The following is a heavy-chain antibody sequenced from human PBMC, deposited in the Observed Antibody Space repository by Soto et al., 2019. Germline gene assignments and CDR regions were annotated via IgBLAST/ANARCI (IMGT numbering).Heavy chain of an antibody. Sequence: TLSLTCTVSGGSISSGDYYWSWIRQPPGKGLEWIGYIYYSGSTYYNPSLKSRVTISVDTSKNQFSLKLSSVTAADTAVYYCARGTYTARDPSPYYFDYWGQGTLVTVSS. CDR3: ARGTYTARDPSPYYFDY. D-gene: IGHD5-18*01. J-gene: IGHJ4*02. CDR2: IYYSGST. CDR1: GGSISSGDYY. V-gene: IGHV4-30-4*01.